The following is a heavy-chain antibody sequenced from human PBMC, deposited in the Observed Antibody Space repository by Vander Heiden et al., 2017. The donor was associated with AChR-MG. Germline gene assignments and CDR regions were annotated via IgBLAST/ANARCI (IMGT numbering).Heavy chain of an antibody. CDR3: AAHLGFLNDEFD. CDR1: GFTFSSSA. V-gene: IGHV1-58*01. D-gene: IGHD2-2*03. CDR2: IVVGSGRT. J-gene: IGHJ3*02. Sequence: QMQLEQSGPEVKPPGTSVKVSCKSSGFTFSSSAVHWVRPTPGHRPEWIGWIVVGSGRTNYVQRFQDRVSITRDMSTSTAYMELTTLTSDDTAVYFGAAHLGFLNDEFD.